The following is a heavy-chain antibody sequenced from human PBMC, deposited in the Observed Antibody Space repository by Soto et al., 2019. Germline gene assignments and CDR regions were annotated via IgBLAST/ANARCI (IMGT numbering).Heavy chain of an antibody. CDR1: GDSIRSSSY. CDR2: IYSTGNT. D-gene: IGHD6-13*01. Sequence: SETLSLTCTVSGDSIRSSSYWGWIRQPPGKGLEWIGSIYSTGNTYYNPSLNSQVTISVDTSKNQFSLNVISMTAADTAVYYCRRSSRYSTDVWGQGTTVTVSS. CDR3: RRSSRYSTDV. V-gene: IGHV4-39*01. J-gene: IGHJ6*02.